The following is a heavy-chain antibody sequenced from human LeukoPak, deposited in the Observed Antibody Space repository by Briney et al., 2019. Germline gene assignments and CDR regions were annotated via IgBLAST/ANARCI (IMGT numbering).Heavy chain of an antibody. J-gene: IGHJ4*02. D-gene: IGHD3-10*01. CDR2: IKSKTDGGTT. CDR3: TTTPHWGSGSYYPYYFDY. V-gene: IGHV3-15*01. CDR1: GFTFSNAW. Sequence: GGSLRLSCAASGFTFSNAWMSWVRQAQGKGLEWVGRIKSKTDGGTTDYAAPVKGRFTISRDDSKNTLYLQMNSLKTEDTAVYYCTTTPHWGSGSYYPYYFDYWGQGTLVTVSS.